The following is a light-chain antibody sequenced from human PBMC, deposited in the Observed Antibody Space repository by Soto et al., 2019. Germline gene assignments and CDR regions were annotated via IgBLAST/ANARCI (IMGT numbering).Light chain of an antibody. V-gene: IGKV1-39*01. CDR2: GVF. CDR3: QQSYSTPPT. CDR1: QSISTY. J-gene: IGKJ2*01. Sequence: DIQMTQSPSSLSASVGDRVTITCRTSQSISTYLNWYQQKPGKAPKLLIYGVFSVESGVTSSFGGGGSGTDFSLTIISLHPEDLAVYYCQQSYSTPPTFGQGTKVEIK.